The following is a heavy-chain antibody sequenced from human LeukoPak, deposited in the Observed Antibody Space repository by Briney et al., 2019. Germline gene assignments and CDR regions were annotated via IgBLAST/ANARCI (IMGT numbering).Heavy chain of an antibody. D-gene: IGHD3-22*01. V-gene: IGHV4-59*08. Sequence: SETLSLTCTVSGGSISSYYWSWIRQPPGKGLEWIGYIYYSGSTNYNPSLKSRVTISVDTSKNQFSLKLSSVTAADTAVYYCARHGNYYDSSGGDYWGQATLVTVSS. CDR3: ARHGNYYDSSGGDY. CDR1: GGSISSYY. CDR2: IYYSGST. J-gene: IGHJ4*02.